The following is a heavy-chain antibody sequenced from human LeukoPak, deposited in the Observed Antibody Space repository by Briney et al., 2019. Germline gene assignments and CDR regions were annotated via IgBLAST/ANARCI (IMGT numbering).Heavy chain of an antibody. V-gene: IGHV3-23*01. Sequence: GGSLRLSCAASGFTFSSYAMSWVRQAPGKGLEWVSVISGSGGSTYYADSVKGRFTISRDNSKNTLYLQMNSLRAEDTAVYYCAKQTYYGDYSYFDYWGQGTLVTVSS. D-gene: IGHD4-17*01. J-gene: IGHJ4*02. CDR2: ISGSGGST. CDR1: GFTFSSYA. CDR3: AKQTYYGDYSYFDY.